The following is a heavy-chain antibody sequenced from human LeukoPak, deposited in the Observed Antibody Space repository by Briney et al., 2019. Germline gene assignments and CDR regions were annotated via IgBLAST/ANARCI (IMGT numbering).Heavy chain of an antibody. Sequence: SDTLSLTYTDSGGSIRSISYYWGWIRQPPGKGLKWIGSIYYSGSTYYNPSLKSRVTISVDTSKNQFSLKLSSVTAADTAVYYCARGAAALGLDYWGQGTLVTVSS. J-gene: IGHJ4*02. D-gene: IGHD6-13*01. CDR3: ARGAAALGLDY. V-gene: IGHV4-39*01. CDR2: IYYSGST. CDR1: GGSIRSISYY.